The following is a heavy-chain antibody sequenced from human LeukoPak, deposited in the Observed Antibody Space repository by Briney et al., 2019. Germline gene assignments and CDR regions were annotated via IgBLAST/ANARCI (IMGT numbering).Heavy chain of an antibody. CDR1: GGSISSYY. D-gene: IGHD4-17*01. V-gene: IGHV4-59*01. Sequence: SETLSLTCTVSGGSISSYYWCWIRQPPGKGLEWIGYSGSTNYNPSLKSRVTISVDTSKNQFSLKLSSVTAADTAVYYCARTHGDYVLDYWGQGTLVTVSS. CDR3: ARTHGDYVLDY. CDR2: SGST. J-gene: IGHJ4*02.